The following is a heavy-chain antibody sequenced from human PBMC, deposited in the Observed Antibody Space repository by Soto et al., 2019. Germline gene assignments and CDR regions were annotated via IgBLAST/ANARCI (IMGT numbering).Heavy chain of an antibody. Sequence: PGGTLRLSCAASGFTFSSYAMHWVRQAPGKGLEWVAVISYDGSNKYYADSVKGRFTISRDNAKNSLYLQMNSLRAEDTALYYCAKDVGAYYYYGMDVWGQGTTVTVSS. CDR2: ISYDGSNK. V-gene: IGHV3-30-3*01. D-gene: IGHD1-26*01. J-gene: IGHJ6*02. CDR1: GFTFSSYA. CDR3: AKDVGAYYYYGMDV.